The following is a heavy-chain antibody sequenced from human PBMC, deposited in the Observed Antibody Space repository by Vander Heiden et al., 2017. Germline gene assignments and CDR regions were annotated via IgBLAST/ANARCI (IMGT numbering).Heavy chain of an antibody. CDR2: MNPNSDNT. D-gene: IGHD3-3*01. CDR1: GYTFNSYD. Sequence: QVQLVQSGAEVKKPGASVKVSCKASGYTFNSYDINWVRQATGQGLEWMGWMNPNSDNTGYAQKFQGRVTMTRNTSISTAYMELTSLRSEDTAVYYCARGGWSGYYGGYYYGMDVWGQGTTVTVSS. V-gene: IGHV1-8*01. J-gene: IGHJ6*02. CDR3: ARGGWSGYYGGYYYGMDV.